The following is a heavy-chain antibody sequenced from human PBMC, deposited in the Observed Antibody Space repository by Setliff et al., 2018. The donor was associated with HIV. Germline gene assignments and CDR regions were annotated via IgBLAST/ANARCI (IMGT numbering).Heavy chain of an antibody. D-gene: IGHD3-10*01. CDR1: GFTFSSYT. CDR3: TRDPTPKELWFFSGYYSDY. CDR2: ISSSGSTI. V-gene: IGHV3-48*04. Sequence: GGSLRLSCAASGFTFSSYTMNWVRQAPGKGLDWVSYISSSGSTIYYADSVKGRFTVYRDNTKNSLYLQMNSLSADDTAVYYCTRDPTPKELWFFSGYYSDYWGQGTLVTVSS. J-gene: IGHJ4*02.